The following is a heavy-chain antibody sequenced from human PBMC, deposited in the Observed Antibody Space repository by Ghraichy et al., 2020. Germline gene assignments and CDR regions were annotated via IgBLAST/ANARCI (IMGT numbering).Heavy chain of an antibody. D-gene: IGHD3-22*01. V-gene: IGHV3-23*01. Sequence: GGSLRLSCAASGFTFSSYAMTWVRQAPGKGLEWVSAISGGGGTTYYEDSVEGRFTISRDNSQNTLYLQMNSLRAEDTAVYYCAKTGGWSSYDSSAFYFDFWGQGTLVTVSS. J-gene: IGHJ4*02. CDR2: ISGGGGTT. CDR1: GFTFSSYA. CDR3: AKTGGWSSYDSSAFYFDF.